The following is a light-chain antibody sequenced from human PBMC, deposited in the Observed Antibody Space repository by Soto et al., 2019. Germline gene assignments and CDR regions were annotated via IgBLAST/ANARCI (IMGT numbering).Light chain of an antibody. CDR3: CSYAVSSTYV. J-gene: IGLJ1*01. V-gene: IGLV2-23*02. CDR2: EVN. CDR1: NSDIGNYNL. Sequence: QSVLTQPASVSGSPGQSITISCTGTNSDIGNYNLVSWYQQHPGKAPKVMIYEVNKRPSGVSNRFSGSKSGNTASLTVSGLQAEDEADYYCCSYAVSSTYVFGTGTKVTVL.